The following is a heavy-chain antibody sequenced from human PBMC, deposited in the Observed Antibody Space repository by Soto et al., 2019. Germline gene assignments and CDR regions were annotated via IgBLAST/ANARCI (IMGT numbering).Heavy chain of an antibody. D-gene: IGHD3-22*01. CDR2: IYYSGST. V-gene: IGHV4-39*01. Sequence: QLQLQESGPGLVKPSETLSLTCTVSGGSISSSSYYWGWIRQPPGKGLEWIGSIYYSGSTYYNPSLKSRVTISVDTSKNQFSLKLSSVTAADTAVYYCARHKNDSSGYYYYYYYYGMDVWGQGTTVTVSS. CDR3: ARHKNDSSGYYYYYYYYGMDV. J-gene: IGHJ6*02. CDR1: GGSISSSSYY.